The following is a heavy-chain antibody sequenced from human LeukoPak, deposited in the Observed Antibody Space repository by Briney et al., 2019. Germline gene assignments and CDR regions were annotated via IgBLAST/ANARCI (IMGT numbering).Heavy chain of an antibody. CDR1: GFSFSNYA. CDR2: ISGSGGTT. V-gene: IGHV3-23*01. D-gene: IGHD5-24*01. Sequence: GGSLRLSCAASGFSFSNYAMSWVRQAPGKGLEWVSAISGSGGTTNYADSVKGRFTISRDNSKNTLYLQMERLGAEDTAVYYCAKHGGVMALCYYDGLNVGSEGTTVTVPS. J-gene: IGHJ6*04. CDR3: AKHGGVMALCYYDGLNV.